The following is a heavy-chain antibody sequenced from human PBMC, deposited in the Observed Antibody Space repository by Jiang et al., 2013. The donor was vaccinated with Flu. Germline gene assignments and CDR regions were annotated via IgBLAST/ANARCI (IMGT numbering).Heavy chain of an antibody. V-gene: IGHV4-30-4*01. CDR2: IFYTGST. J-gene: IGHJ5*02. CDR1: GGSISSGDYY. Sequence: QLVESGPGLVKPSQTLSLTCTVSGGSISSGDYYWSWIRQPPGKGLEWIGYIFYTGSTDYNPSLKSRLNISIDTSTNQFSLTLTSMTVADTAVYYCARGVDTSGYLYNWLDPWGQGTLVTVSS. D-gene: IGHD3-22*01. CDR3: ARGVDTSGYLYNWLDP.